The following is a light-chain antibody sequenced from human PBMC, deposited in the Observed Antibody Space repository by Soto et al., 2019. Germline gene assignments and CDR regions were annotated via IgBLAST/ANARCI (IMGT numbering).Light chain of an antibody. Sequence: DIQMTQSPSSLSASVGDRVTITCRASQSISSYLNWYQQKPGKAPKLLIYAASSLQSGVPSRFSGSGSGTDFILTISSLQPEDFATYYCQQSYSTLGFTFGPGTKVDIK. CDR3: QQSYSTLGFT. CDR2: AAS. V-gene: IGKV1-39*01. J-gene: IGKJ3*01. CDR1: QSISSY.